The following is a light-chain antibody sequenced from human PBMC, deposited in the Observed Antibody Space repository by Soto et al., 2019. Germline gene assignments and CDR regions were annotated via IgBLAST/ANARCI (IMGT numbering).Light chain of an antibody. V-gene: IGKV3-11*01. CDR2: DAS. CDR1: QSVSNY. J-gene: IGKJ3*01. Sequence: EIVLTQSPATLSLSPGERATLSCRASQSVSNYLGWYQQKPGQAPRLLIYDASNRATGIPARFSGSASGTDFTLTISSVEPEDSAVYYCQQRSNWPFTFGPGTSVDFK. CDR3: QQRSNWPFT.